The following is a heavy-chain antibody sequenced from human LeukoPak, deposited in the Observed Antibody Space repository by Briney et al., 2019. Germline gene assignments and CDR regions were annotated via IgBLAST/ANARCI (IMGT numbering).Heavy chain of an antibody. D-gene: IGHD2-21*02. CDR1: GGSFSGYY. Sequence: SETLSLTCAVCGGSFSGYYWSWIRQPPGKGLEWIGEINHSGSTNYNPSLKSRVTISVDTSKNQFSLKLSSVTAADTAVYYCARGGQPLLYYFDYWGQGTLVTVSS. J-gene: IGHJ4*02. CDR3: ARGGQPLLYYFDY. CDR2: INHSGST. V-gene: IGHV4-34*01.